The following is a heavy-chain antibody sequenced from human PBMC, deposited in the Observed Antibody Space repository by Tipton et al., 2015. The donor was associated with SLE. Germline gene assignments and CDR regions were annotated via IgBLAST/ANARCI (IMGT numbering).Heavy chain of an antibody. CDR2: IKSKTDGGTT. V-gene: IGHV3-15*01. CDR3: TTHYDILTGPAPLDY. Sequence: SLRLSCAASGFTFSNAWMSWVRQAPGKGLEWVGRIKSKTDGGTTDYAAPVRGRFTISRDDSKNTLYLQMNSLKTEDTAVYYCTTHYDILTGPAPLDYWGQGTLVTVSS. D-gene: IGHD3-9*01. J-gene: IGHJ4*02. CDR1: GFTFSNAW.